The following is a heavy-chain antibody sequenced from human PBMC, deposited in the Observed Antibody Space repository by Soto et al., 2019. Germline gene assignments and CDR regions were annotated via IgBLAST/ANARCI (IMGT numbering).Heavy chain of an antibody. CDR2: INPNSGGT. V-gene: IGHV1-2*02. J-gene: IGHJ5*02. D-gene: IGHD6-13*01. CDR3: ARVYSSSWSRLGWFDP. Sequence: QVQLVQSGAEVKKPGASVKVSCKASGYTFTGYYMHWVRQAPGQGLEWMGWINPNSGGTNYAQKFQGRVTMTRDTSISTAYMEPSRLRSDDTAVYYCARVYSSSWSRLGWFDPWGQGTLVTVSS. CDR1: GYTFTGYY.